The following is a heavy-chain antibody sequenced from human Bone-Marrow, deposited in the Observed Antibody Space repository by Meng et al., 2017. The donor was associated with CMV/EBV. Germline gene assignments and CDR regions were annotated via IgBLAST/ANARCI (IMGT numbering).Heavy chain of an antibody. CDR1: GFTFSSYE. D-gene: IGHD3-10*01. CDR3: ARNYGSGSYYIQNYYYYGMDV. V-gene: IGHV3-48*03. J-gene: IGHJ6*02. Sequence: GESLKISCAASGFTFSSYEMNWVRQAPGKGLEWVSYISSGSTIYYADSVKGRFTISRDNAKNSLYLQMNSLRAEDTAVYYCARNYGSGSYYIQNYYYYGMDVWGQGTTVTVSS. CDR2: ISSGSTI.